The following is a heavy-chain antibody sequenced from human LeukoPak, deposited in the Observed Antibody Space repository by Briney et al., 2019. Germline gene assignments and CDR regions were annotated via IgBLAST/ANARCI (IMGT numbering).Heavy chain of an antibody. J-gene: IGHJ4*02. D-gene: IGHD3-10*01. CDR2: ISWNSGSR. V-gene: IGHV3-9*01. CDR1: GFTFDDYA. CDR3: AKGYYYGSGRFDY. Sequence: GGSLRLSCAASGFTFDDYAMHWVRQAPGKGLEWVSGISWNSGSRGYVDSVKGRFTISRDNAKNSLYLQMNSLRAEDTALYYCAKGYYYGSGRFDYWGQGTQVTVSS.